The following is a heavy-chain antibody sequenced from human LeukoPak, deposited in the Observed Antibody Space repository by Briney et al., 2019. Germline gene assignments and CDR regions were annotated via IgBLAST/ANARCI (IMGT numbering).Heavy chain of an antibody. V-gene: IGHV1-2*06. J-gene: IGHJ6*03. Sequence: GASVKVSCKASGYAFTGYYMHWVRQAPGQELEWMGRINPNSGGTNYAQKFQGRVTMTRDTSISTAYMELSRLRSDDTAVYYCARGSTPRGYYYYMDVWGKGTTVTVSS. CDR3: ARGSTPRGYYYYMDV. CDR2: INPNSGGT. CDR1: GYAFTGYY.